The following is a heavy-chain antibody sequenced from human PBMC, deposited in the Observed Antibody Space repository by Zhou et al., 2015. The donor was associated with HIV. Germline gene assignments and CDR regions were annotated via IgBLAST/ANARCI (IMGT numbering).Heavy chain of an antibody. Sequence: QVQLVQSGAEVKKPGASVKVSCKGVGYTFSDFGVSWVRQAPGQGLEWMGWSSAYNGNTRYAQKVQGRVTMTTDISTDTAYMELRSLRSDDTAVYYCVRDLGVDTTLIFFDYWADGTVVTVSS. CDR1: GYTFSDFG. CDR2: SSAYNGNT. J-gene: IGHJ4*01. CDR3: VRDLGVDTTLIFFDY. D-gene: IGHD5-18*01. V-gene: IGHV1-18*01.